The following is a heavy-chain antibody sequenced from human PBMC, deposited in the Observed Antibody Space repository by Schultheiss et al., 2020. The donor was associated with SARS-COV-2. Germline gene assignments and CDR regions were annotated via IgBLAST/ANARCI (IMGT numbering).Heavy chain of an antibody. V-gene: IGHV1-18*01. CDR3: AREGGDIVVVPAAMSYYYYYMDV. D-gene: IGHD2-2*01. CDR2: ISAYNGNT. Sequence: ASVKVSCKASGYTFTSYGVSWVRQAPGQGLEWMGWISAYNGNTNYAQNLQGRITMTTDTSTSTAYMVLRSLRSDDTAVYYCAREGGDIVVVPAAMSYYYYYMDVWGKGTTVTVSS. CDR1: GYTFTSYG. J-gene: IGHJ6*03.